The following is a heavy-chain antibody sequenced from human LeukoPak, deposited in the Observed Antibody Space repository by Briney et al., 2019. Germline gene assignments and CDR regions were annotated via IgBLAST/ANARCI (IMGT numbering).Heavy chain of an antibody. J-gene: IGHJ6*03. V-gene: IGHV1-2*02. D-gene: IGHD2-2*01. Sequence: ASVKVSCKVSGYTFTGYYMHWVRQAPGQGLEWMGWINPNSGGTNYAQKFQGRVTMTRDTSISTAYMELSRLRSDDTAVYYCARGDCSSTSCYYMDVWGKGTTVTVSS. CDR2: INPNSGGT. CDR1: GYTFTGYY. CDR3: ARGDCSSTSCYYMDV.